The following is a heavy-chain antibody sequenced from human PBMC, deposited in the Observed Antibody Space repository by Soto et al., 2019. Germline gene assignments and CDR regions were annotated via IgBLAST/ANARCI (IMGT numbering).Heavy chain of an antibody. CDR2: IYHSGST. J-gene: IGHJ5*02. Sequence: QVQLQESGPGLVKPSGTLSLTCAVSGGSISSSNWWSWVRQPPGKGLEWIGEIYHSGSTNYNPSHKSRVTTSGDKSKIRSSLKLSSVTAADTAVYYCARAGTGGYSGYAVAGRDWFAPWGQATLVTVSS. CDR3: ARAGTGGYSGYAVAGRDWFAP. CDR1: GGSISSSNW. D-gene: IGHD5-12*01. V-gene: IGHV4-4*02.